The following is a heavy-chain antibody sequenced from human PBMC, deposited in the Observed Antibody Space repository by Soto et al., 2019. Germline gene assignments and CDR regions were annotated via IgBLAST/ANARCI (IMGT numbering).Heavy chain of an antibody. CDR3: ANAYDFWSGYYKSDNWFDP. D-gene: IGHD3-3*01. J-gene: IGHJ5*02. V-gene: IGHV3-21*01. Sequence: VKGRFTISRDNAKNSLYLQMNSLRAEDTAVYYCANAYDFWSGYYKSDNWFDPWGQGTLVTVSS.